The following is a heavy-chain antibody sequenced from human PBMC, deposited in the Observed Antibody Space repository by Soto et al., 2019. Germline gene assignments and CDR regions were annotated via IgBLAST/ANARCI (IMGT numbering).Heavy chain of an antibody. V-gene: IGHV3-23*01. D-gene: IGHD3-10*02. J-gene: IGHJ6*02. CDR1: GFTFSSFA. CDR3: ARRDVSTGAMDV. CDR2: ISGSAGTT. Sequence: VQVLESGGDLVQPGGSLRLSCSASGFTFSSFAMRWVRQAPGKGLEWVSAISGSAGTTYYADSVKGRFTISRDNSKNIFYLQMNSLRAEDTAVYFCARRDVSTGAMDVWGQGTTVTVSS.